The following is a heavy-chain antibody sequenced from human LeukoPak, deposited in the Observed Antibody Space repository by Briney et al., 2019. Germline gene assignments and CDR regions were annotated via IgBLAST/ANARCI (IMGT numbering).Heavy chain of an antibody. J-gene: IGHJ4*02. CDR3: ARVRDYYGSGSSGYYFDY. V-gene: IGHV4-34*01. CDR1: GGSFSGYY. D-gene: IGHD3-10*01. Sequence: SETLSLTCAVYGGSFSGYYWSWIRQPPGKGLEGIGEINHSGSTNYNPSLKSRVTISVDTSKNQFSLKLSSVTAADTAVYYCARVRDYYGSGSSGYYFDYWGQGTLVTVSS. CDR2: INHSGST.